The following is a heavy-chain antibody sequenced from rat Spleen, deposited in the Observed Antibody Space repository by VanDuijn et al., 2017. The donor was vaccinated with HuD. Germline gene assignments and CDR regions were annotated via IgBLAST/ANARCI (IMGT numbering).Heavy chain of an antibody. CDR3: ARMAGYSGPRDY. CDR2: MWSGGDT. Sequence: QVQVKESGPGLVQPSQTLSLTCTVSGFSLTSSSVSWIRQPPGKGLEWMGIMWSGGDTDYNSAIKSRLRISRDTSKSQVFLTMNSLQTEDTAMYFCARMAGYSGPRDYWGQGVMVTVSS. CDR1: GFSLTSSS. J-gene: IGHJ2*01. D-gene: IGHD4-4*01. V-gene: IGHV2-47*01.